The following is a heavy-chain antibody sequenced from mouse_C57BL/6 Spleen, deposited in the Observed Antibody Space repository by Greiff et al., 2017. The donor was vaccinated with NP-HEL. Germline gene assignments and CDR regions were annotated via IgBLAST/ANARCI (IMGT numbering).Heavy chain of an antibody. Sequence: VQRVESGPGLVQPSQSLSITCTVSGFSLTSYGVHWVRQSPGKGLEWLGLIWSGGSTDYNAAFISRLSISKDNSKSQVFFKMNSLQADDTAIYYCACDDYSFAYWGQGTLVTVSA. V-gene: IGHV2-2*01. D-gene: IGHD2-4*01. CDR1: GFSLTSYG. CDR3: ACDDYSFAY. J-gene: IGHJ3*01. CDR2: IWSGGST.